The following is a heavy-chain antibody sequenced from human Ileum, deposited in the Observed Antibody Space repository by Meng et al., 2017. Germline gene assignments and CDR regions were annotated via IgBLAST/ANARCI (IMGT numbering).Heavy chain of an antibody. CDR1: NGSIFSAGYY. CDR3: AGGGYFDSFDV. CDR2: IFHNGSP. Sequence: SETLSLTCTVSNGSIFSAGYYWSWIRQRPGKGLEWMGYIFHNGSPKYNPSLESRTTMSVDISQNQVSLRLTSVTAADTAQYFCAGGGYFDSFDVWGHGTRVTVSS. J-gene: IGHJ3*01. D-gene: IGHD2-2*03. V-gene: IGHV4-30-4*01.